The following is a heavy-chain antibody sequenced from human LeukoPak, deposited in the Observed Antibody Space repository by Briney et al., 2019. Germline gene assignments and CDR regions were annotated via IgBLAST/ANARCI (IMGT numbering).Heavy chain of an antibody. CDR1: GDSIDSGGYY. CDR2: IYYDGRT. CDR3: ARIGTASRLNWFDP. Sequence: SQTLSLTRSVSGDSIDSGGYYWSWIRQHPGRGLEWIGHIYYDGRTYQNPSLKSRAIISVDTPKNQFSLNVRSVTAADTAVYFCARIGTASRLNWFDPWGQGTLVTVSS. V-gene: IGHV4-31*03. D-gene: IGHD6-6*01. J-gene: IGHJ5*02.